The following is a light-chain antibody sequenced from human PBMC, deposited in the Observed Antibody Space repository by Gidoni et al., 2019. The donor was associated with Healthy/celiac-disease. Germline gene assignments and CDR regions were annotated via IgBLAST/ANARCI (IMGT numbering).Light chain of an antibody. CDR2: AAS. CDR1: QGISSY. Sequence: AIRMTQYPSAFSASTGDRVTITCRASQGISSYLAWYQQKPGKAPKLLIYAASTLQSGVPSRFSGSGSWTDFTLTIRCLQSEDFATYYCQQYYSYPRTFGQGTKVEIK. J-gene: IGKJ1*01. V-gene: IGKV1-8*01. CDR3: QQYYSYPRT.